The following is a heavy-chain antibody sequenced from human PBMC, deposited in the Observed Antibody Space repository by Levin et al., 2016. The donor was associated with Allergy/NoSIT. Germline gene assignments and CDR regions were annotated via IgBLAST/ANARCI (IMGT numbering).Heavy chain of an antibody. CDR1: GFSVTSNF. J-gene: IGHJ4*02. CDR2: IYSGGNT. V-gene: IGHV3-66*04. Sequence: GESLKISCTASGFSVTSNFMSWVRQAPGKGLEWVSLIYSGGNTYYVDSVKGRFTISRDNSKNTMYLQMNSLRAEDTAVYYCARPLYTPPYWGQGTLVTVSS. D-gene: IGHD2-15*01. CDR3: ARPLYTPPY.